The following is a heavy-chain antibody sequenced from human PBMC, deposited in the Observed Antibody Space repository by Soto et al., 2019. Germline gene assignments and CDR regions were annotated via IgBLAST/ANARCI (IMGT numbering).Heavy chain of an antibody. CDR3: AKWNGYGDY. CDR2: VSGGSGVT. CDR1: GFSFSTYG. V-gene: IGHV3-23*01. J-gene: IGHJ4*02. D-gene: IGHD1-1*01. Sequence: EVQLLESGGGLVQPGGSLRLSCAVSGFSFSTYGVAWVRQAPGKGLEWVSGVSGGSGVTHYADSVKGRFTITGDNSKNTVYLHMNSLRVEDTAVYYCAKWNGYGDYWGQGTLVTVSS.